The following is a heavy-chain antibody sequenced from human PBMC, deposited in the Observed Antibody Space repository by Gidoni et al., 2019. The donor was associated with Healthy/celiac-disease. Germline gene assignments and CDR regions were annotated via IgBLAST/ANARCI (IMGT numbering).Heavy chain of an antibody. CDR3: ARLGYCSSTSCYSRY. CDR1: GGSFSGYY. Sequence: QVQLQQLGAGLVKPSETLSLTCAGYGGSFSGYYWSWSRQPPGKGLEWIGEINHSGSTNYNPSLKSRVTISVDTSKNQFSLKLSSVTAADTAVYYCARLGYCSSTSCYSRYWGQGTLVTVSS. J-gene: IGHJ4*02. D-gene: IGHD2-2*01. V-gene: IGHV4-34*01. CDR2: INHSGST.